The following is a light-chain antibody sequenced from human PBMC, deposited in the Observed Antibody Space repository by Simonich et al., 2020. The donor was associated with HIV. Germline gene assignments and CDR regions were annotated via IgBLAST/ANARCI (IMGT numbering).Light chain of an antibody. CDR3: QQYDNWPQT. J-gene: IGKJ1*01. Sequence: EIVMTQSPATLSVSPGERVTLSCRASQSVSSNLAWYQQKPGQAPRLLIYGASTRATGIPARFSGSGSGTEFTLTINSMQSEDFAVYYCQQYDNWPQTFGQGTKVEIK. V-gene: IGKV3-15*01. CDR1: QSVSSN. CDR2: GAS.